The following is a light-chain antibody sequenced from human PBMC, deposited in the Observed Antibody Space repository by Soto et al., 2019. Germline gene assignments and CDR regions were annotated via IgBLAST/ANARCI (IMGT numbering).Light chain of an antibody. CDR2: RNN. J-gene: IGLJ3*02. CDR3: AAWDDSLSGVV. V-gene: IGLV1-47*01. CDR1: SSNIGNNY. Sequence: QSVLTQPPSASGTPGQRVTISCSGSSSNIGNNYLYWYQQLPGMAPKLLIYRNNQRPSGVPDRISGSKSGTSASLAISGLRSEDEADYYCAAWDDSLSGVVFGGGTQLTVL.